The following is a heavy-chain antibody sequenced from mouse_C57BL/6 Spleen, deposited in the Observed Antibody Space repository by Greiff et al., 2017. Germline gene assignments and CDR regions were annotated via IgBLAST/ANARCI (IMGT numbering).Heavy chain of an antibody. CDR1: GYTFTSYW. J-gene: IGHJ2*01. D-gene: IGHD3-3*01. V-gene: IGHV1-55*01. Sequence: QVHVKQSGAELVKPGASVKMSCKASGYTFTSYWITWVKQRPGQGLEWIGDIYPGSGSTNYNEKFKSKATLTVDTSSSTAYMQLSSLTSEDSAVYYCARWRAYYFDYWGQGTTLTVSS. CDR2: IYPGSGST. CDR3: ARWRAYYFDY.